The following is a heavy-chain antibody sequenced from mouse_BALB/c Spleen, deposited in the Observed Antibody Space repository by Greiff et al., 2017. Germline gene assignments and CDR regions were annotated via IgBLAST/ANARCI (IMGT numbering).Heavy chain of an antibody. CDR2: INPGSGGT. CDR1: GYAFTNYL. J-gene: IGHJ4*01. CDR3: ARGGGSSYNAMDD. V-gene: IGHV1-54*01. Sequence: QVQLQQSGAELVRPGTSVKVSCKASGYAFTNYLIEWVKQRPGQGLEWIGVINPGSGGTNYNEKFKGKATLTADKSSSTAYMQLSSLTSDDSAVYFCARGGGSSYNAMDDWGQGTSVTVAS. D-gene: IGHD1-1*01.